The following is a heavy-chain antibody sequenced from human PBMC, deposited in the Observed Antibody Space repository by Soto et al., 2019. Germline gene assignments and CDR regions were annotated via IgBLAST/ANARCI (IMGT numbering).Heavy chain of an antibody. CDR1: GGSISSGDYY. CDR2: IYYSGST. Sequence: SETLSVTCRVAGGSISSGDYYWSWIRQPPGKGLEWIGYIYYSGSTYYNPSLKSRVTISVDTSKNQFSLKLSSVTAADTAVYYCATEVLLYNNWFDPWGQGTLVTVSS. V-gene: IGHV4-30-4*01. CDR3: ATEVLLYNNWFDP. J-gene: IGHJ5*02. D-gene: IGHD1-1*01.